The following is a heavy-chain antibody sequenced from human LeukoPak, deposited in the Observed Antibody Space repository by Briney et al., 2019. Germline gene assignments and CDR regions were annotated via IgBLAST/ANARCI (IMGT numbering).Heavy chain of an antibody. CDR2: ISYDGTNK. V-gene: IGHV3-30*04. D-gene: IGHD3-10*01. CDR1: GFTFSGYA. Sequence: GGSLRLSCSASGFTFSGYAIHWVRQPPGKGLEWVALISYDGTNKYYGDFVKGRFSISRDDSKNTVNLQMNSLRAEDTAVYYCARVFSIHLWFGEFNDWGQGTLVTVSS. J-gene: IGHJ4*02. CDR3: ARVFSIHLWFGEFND.